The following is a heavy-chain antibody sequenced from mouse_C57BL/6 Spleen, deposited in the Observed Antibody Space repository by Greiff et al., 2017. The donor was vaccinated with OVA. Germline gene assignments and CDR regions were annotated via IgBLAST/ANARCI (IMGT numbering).Heavy chain of an antibody. CDR1: GYTFTEYT. CDR2: FYPGSGSI. D-gene: IGHD2-2*01. V-gene: IGHV1-62-2*01. CDR3: ARHEEAPSMVTNPFAY. J-gene: IGHJ3*01. Sequence: QVQLQQSGAELVKPGASVKLSCKASGYTFTEYTIHWVKQRSGQGLEWIGRFYPGSGSIKYNEKFKDKATLTADKSSSTVYMELSRLTSEDSVVYFCARHEEAPSMVTNPFAYWGQGTLVTVSA.